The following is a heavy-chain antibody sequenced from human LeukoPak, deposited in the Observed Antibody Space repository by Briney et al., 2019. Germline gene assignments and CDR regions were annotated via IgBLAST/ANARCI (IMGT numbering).Heavy chain of an antibody. V-gene: IGHV3-74*01. D-gene: IGHD3-10*01. J-gene: IGHJ6*02. Sequence: GGSLRLSCAASGFTFGTYWMHWVRQAPGKGLVWVSRSNGDDSTTSYTDSVKGRFTISRDNAKNTLYLQMNSLRAEDTAVYYCARDQSSAFGSESQKYYYYGVDVWGQGTMVTVSS. CDR3: ARDQSSAFGSESQKYYYYGVDV. CDR1: GFTFGTYW. CDR2: SNGDDSTT.